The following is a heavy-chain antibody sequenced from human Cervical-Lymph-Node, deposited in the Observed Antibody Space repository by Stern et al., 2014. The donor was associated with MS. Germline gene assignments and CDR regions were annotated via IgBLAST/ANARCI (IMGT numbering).Heavy chain of an antibody. J-gene: IGHJ4*02. Sequence: QVQLVQSGSELKKPGASVKLSCKASGYNFTNNAINWVRQAPGQGLEWMGWINTNTRNPTYAQDFTVRFVFSLDASVNTAYLHINSLKTEDTAVYYCARVARSAYHIDYWGQGTLVTVS. CDR3: ARVARSAYHIDY. D-gene: IGHD3-16*01. CDR1: GYNFTNNA. V-gene: IGHV7-4-1*02. CDR2: INTNTRNP.